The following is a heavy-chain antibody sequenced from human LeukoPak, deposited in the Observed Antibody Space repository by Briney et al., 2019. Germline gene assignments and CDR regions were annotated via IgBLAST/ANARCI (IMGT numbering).Heavy chain of an antibody. J-gene: IGHJ4*02. CDR3: AKELKWDLTDGFDY. Sequence: PGRSLRLSCAASGFTFSSYAMHWVRQAPGKGLEWVALISYDVSNKYYADSVKGRFTISRDNSKNTLYLQMNSLRAEDTAVYYCAKELKWDLTDGFDYWGQGTLVTVSS. D-gene: IGHD1-26*01. V-gene: IGHV3-30*18. CDR1: GFTFSSYA. CDR2: ISYDVSNK.